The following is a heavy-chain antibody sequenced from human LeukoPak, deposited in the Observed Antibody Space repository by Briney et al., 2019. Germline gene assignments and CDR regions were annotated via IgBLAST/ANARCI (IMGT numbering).Heavy chain of an antibody. J-gene: IGHJ2*01. D-gene: IGHD3-10*01. V-gene: IGHV3-33*06. CDR1: GFSFSTYA. CDR3: AKKRVITTPDAIDWYFDL. Sequence: GMSLRLSCAASGFSFSTYAMHWVRQAPGKGLDWVAMIWSDGSNQYYADSVKGRFTISRDNSKNTLYLQMNNLGAEDTAVYYCAKKRVITTPDAIDWYFDLWGRGTLVTVSS. CDR2: IWSDGSNQ.